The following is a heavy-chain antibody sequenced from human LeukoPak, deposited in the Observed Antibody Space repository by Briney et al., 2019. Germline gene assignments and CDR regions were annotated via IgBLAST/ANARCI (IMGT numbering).Heavy chain of an antibody. CDR3: ARGRSGITMIVVVRFRWYFDL. D-gene: IGHD3-22*01. Sequence: KPSETLSLTCAVYGGSSSGYYWSWIRQPPGKGLEWIGEINHSGSTNYNPSLKSRVTISVDTSKNQFSLKLSSVTAADTAVYYCARGRSGITMIVVVRFRWYFDLWGRGTLVTVSS. CDR1: GGSSSGYY. CDR2: INHSGST. J-gene: IGHJ2*01. V-gene: IGHV4-34*01.